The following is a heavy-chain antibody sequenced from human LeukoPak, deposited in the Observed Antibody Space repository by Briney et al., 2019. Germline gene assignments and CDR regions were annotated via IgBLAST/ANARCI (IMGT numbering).Heavy chain of an antibody. CDR1: GFTFSSYW. V-gene: IGHV3-7*01. J-gene: IGHJ4*02. CDR2: IKQDGSEK. Sequence: PGGSLRLSCAASGFTFSSYWMSWVRQAPGKGLEWVANIKQDGSEKYYVDSVKGRFTISRDNAKNSLYLQMNSLRAEDTAVYYCAKDRGAAWGGGVYLINWGQGTLVTASS. CDR3: AKDRGAAWGGGVYLIN. D-gene: IGHD2-21*01.